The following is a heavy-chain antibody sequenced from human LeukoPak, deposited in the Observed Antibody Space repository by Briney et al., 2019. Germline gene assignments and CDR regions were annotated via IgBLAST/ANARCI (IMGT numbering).Heavy chain of an antibody. CDR1: GGSISSYY. CDR3: AKGARDTAMVYDY. V-gene: IGHV4-59*01. J-gene: IGHJ4*02. D-gene: IGHD5-18*01. CDR2: IYYSGST. Sequence: MPSETLSLTCTVSGGSISSYYWSWIRQPPGKGLEWIGYIYYSGSTNYNPSLKSRATISVDTSKNQFSLKLSSVTAADTAVYYCAKGARDTAMVYDYWGQGTLVTVSS.